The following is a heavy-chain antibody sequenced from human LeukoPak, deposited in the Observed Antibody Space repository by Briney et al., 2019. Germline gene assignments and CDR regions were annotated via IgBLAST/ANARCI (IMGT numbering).Heavy chain of an antibody. CDR3: AKDFPGRWLQLYAFDI. Sequence: GSLRLSCAASGFTFSSYGMHWVRQAPGKGLEWVAVISYDGSNKYYADSVKGRFTISRDNSKNTLYLQMNSLRAEDTAVYYCAKDFPGRWLQLYAFDIWGQGTMVTVSS. D-gene: IGHD5-24*01. V-gene: IGHV3-30*18. CDR2: ISYDGSNK. J-gene: IGHJ3*02. CDR1: GFTFSSYG.